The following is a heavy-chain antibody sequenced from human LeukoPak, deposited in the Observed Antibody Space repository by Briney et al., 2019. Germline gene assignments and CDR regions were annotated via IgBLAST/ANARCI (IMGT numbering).Heavy chain of an antibody. J-gene: IGHJ3*02. CDR1: GGSTRSSYYY. V-gene: IGHV4-39*01. Sequence: SETLSLTCTVSGGSTRSSYYYWGWIRQPPGKGLEWIGSIYDSGSTYYNPSLKSRVTISVDTSKNQFSLKLSSVTAADTAVYYCARFPTTVVTREAFDIWGEGTMVTVSS. CDR3: ARFPTTVVTREAFDI. CDR2: IYDSGST. D-gene: IGHD4-23*01.